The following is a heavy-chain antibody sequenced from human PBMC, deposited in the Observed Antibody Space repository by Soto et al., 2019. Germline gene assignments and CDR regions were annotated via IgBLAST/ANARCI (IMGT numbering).Heavy chain of an antibody. CDR3: ARTRYSDTVDY. CDR2: MNPNSGNT. Sequence: QVQLVQSGAEVKKPGASVKVSCKASGYTFTSYDINWVRQATGQGLEWMGWMNPNSGNTGYAQKFEGRVTMTRNISISTAQSELSTPISEDPAVLYCARTRYSDTVDYLGQGTLVTVSS. D-gene: IGHD4-17*01. J-gene: IGHJ4*02. CDR1: GYTFTSYD. V-gene: IGHV1-8*01.